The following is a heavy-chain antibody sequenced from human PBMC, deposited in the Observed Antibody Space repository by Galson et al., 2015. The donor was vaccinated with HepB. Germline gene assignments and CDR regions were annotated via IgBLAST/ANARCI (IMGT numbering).Heavy chain of an antibody. CDR2: ISSSSSYI. J-gene: IGHJ5*02. CDR1: RFTFSSYS. D-gene: IGHD3-22*01. Sequence: SLRLSCAASRFTFSSYSMNWVRQAPGKGLEWVSSISSSSSYIYYADSVKGRFTISRDNAKNSLYLQMNSLRAEDTAVYYCTRASRSGYSNWFDPWGQGTLVTVSS. V-gene: IGHV3-21*01. CDR3: TRASRSGYSNWFDP.